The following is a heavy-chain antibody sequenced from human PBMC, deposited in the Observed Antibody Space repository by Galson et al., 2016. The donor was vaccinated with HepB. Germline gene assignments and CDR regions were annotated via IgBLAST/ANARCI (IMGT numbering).Heavy chain of an antibody. D-gene: IGHD3-16*01. CDR3: ARGGIHNWFDP. Sequence: SVKVSCKASGYSFTSNNFHWVRQAPGQGLEWMGIINPSSGSTYYAQKFQGRVTMTRDTSTSTTYMELSSLRSEDTAVYYCARGGIHNWFDPWGQGTLVTVSS. J-gene: IGHJ5*02. CDR2: INPSSGST. V-gene: IGHV1-46*01. CDR1: GYSFTSNN.